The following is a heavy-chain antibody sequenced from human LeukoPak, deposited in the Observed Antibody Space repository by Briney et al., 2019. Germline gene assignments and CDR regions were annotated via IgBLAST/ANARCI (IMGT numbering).Heavy chain of an antibody. D-gene: IGHD5-18*01. J-gene: IGHJ4*02. Sequence: GASVKVSCKASGGTFSSYAISWVRQAPGQGLEWLGRIIPIFGTANYAQKFQGRVTITTDESTSTAYMELSSLRSEARAVYYCARSFGGYSYGADYWGQGTLVTVSS. CDR1: GGTFSSYA. V-gene: IGHV1-69*05. CDR3: ARSFGGYSYGADY. CDR2: IIPIFGTA.